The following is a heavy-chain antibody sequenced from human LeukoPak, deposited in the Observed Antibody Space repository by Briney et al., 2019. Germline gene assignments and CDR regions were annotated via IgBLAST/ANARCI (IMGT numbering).Heavy chain of an antibody. CDR1: GGSFSGYY. CDR3: ARGRAIWAGTTGKYNWFDP. J-gene: IGHJ5*02. CDR2: INHSGST. V-gene: IGHV4-34*01. Sequence: PSETLSLTCAVYGGSFSGYYWSWIRQPPGKGLEWIGEINHSGSTNYNPSLKSRVTISVDTSKNQFSLKLSSVTAADTAVYYCARGRAIWAGTTGKYNWFDPWGQGTLVTVSS. D-gene: IGHD1-7*01.